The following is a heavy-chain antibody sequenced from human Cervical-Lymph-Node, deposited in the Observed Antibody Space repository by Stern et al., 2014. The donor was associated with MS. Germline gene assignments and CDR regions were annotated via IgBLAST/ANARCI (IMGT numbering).Heavy chain of an antibody. CDR2: IDPGDPDT. CDR1: GYSFTANW. J-gene: IGHJ4*02. CDR3: ARDYGDYAFDY. D-gene: IGHD4-17*01. V-gene: IGHV5-51*01. Sequence: EVQLVESGAEVKKPGESLKISCKGSGYSFTANWIAWVRQMPGKGLEWMGIIDPGDPDTRYSPSFQGQATISADKSISTAYLQWSSLKASDTAMYYCARDYGDYAFDYWGQGTLVTVSS.